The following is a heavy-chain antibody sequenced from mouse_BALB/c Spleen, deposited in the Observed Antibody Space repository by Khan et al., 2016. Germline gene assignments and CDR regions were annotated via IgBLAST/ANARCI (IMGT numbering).Heavy chain of an antibody. CDR2: IDPANGNT. CDR3: ARSTYY. J-gene: IGHJ2*01. V-gene: IGHV14-3*02. Sequence: EVQLQESGAELVKPGASVKLSCTASGFNIKDPYMHWVKQRPEQGLEWIGRIDPANGNTKYDPKFQGKATITADTSSNTAYLQLSSLTSDDTAVYYCARSTYYWGQGTTLTVSS. CDR1: GFNIKDPY.